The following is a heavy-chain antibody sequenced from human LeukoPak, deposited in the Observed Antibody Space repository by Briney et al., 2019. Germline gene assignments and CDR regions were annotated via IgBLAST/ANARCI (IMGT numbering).Heavy chain of an antibody. Sequence: RSGGSLRLSCAASGFTFDDYGMSWVRQAPGKGLEWISGVNWNGGSTGYADSVKGRFTISRDNAKNSLYLQMNSLRAEDMALYYCAKDSSRTLEGVQHWGQGTLVTVSS. J-gene: IGHJ1*01. V-gene: IGHV3-20*04. CDR3: AKDSSRTLEGVQH. CDR1: GFTFDDYG. CDR2: VNWNGGST. D-gene: IGHD2-2*01.